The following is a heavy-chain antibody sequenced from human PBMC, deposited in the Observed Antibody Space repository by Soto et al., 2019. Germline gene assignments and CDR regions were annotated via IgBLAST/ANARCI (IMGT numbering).Heavy chain of an antibody. Sequence: AGGSLRLSCTASGFIFGDYAMSWVRQAPGKGLEWVGFIRSKAYGEIAEYAASVKGRFTISRDDSKSTAYLQMDSLKTEDTAVYYCTRDQVYSDYIHYYGMDVWGQGTTVTVSS. CDR1: GFIFGDYA. V-gene: IGHV3-49*04. CDR3: TRDQVYSDYIHYYGMDV. J-gene: IGHJ6*02. CDR2: IRSKAYGEIA. D-gene: IGHD4-17*01.